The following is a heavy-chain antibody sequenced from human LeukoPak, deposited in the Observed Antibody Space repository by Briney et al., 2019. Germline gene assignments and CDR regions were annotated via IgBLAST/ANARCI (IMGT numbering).Heavy chain of an antibody. Sequence: AASVNVSCKASGGTFSSYAISWVRQAPGQGLEWMGGIIPIFGTANYAQKFQGRVTITTDESTSTAYMELSSLRSEDTAVYYCARVPTVTPGFWFDPWGQGTLVTVSS. CDR1: GGTFSSYA. CDR3: ARVPTVTPGFWFDP. V-gene: IGHV1-69*05. CDR2: IIPIFGTA. J-gene: IGHJ5*02. D-gene: IGHD4-17*01.